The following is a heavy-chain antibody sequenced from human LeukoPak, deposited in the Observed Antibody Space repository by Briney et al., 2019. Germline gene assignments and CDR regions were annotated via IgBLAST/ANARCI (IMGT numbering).Heavy chain of an antibody. J-gene: IGHJ4*02. D-gene: IGHD2-2*01. Sequence: GASVKVSCKASGGTFSSYAISWVRQAPGQGLEWMGGIIPIFGTANYAQKFQGRVTFTTDESTSTAYMELSSLRSEDTAVYYCASGRYCSSTSCSRGFDYWGQGTLVTVSS. CDR3: ASGRYCSSTSCSRGFDY. CDR2: IIPIFGTA. V-gene: IGHV1-69*05. CDR1: GGTFSSYA.